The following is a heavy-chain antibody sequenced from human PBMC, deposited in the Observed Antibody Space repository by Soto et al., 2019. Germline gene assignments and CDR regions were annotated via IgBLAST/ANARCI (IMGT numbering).Heavy chain of an antibody. CDR1: GYTFTGYY. CDR3: ARARSSTVTNYYYYYMDV. CDR2: INPNSGGT. V-gene: IGHV1-2*04. J-gene: IGHJ6*03. D-gene: IGHD4-4*01. Sequence: ASVKVSCKASGYTFTGYYMHWVRQAPGQGLEWMGWINPNSGGTNYAQKFQGWVTMTRDTSISTAYMELSRLRSDDTAVYYCARARSSTVTNYYYYYMDVWGKGTTVTVSS.